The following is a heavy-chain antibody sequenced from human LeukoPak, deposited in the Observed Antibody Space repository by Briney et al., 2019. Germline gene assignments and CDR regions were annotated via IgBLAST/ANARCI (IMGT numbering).Heavy chain of an antibody. V-gene: IGHV3-23*01. CDR3: AKDLKGGSGSYGAFDI. J-gene: IGHJ3*02. D-gene: IGHD3-10*01. Sequence: GGSLRLSCAASGFTFSTYSMSWVRQAPGKGLEWVSAISGSGGSTYYADSVKGRFTISRDNSKNTLYLQMNSLRAEDTAVYYCAKDLKGGSGSYGAFDIWGQGTMVTVSS. CDR1: GFTFSTYS. CDR2: ISGSGGST.